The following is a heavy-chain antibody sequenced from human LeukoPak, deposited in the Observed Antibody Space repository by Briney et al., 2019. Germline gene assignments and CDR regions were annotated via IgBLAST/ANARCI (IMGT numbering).Heavy chain of an antibody. CDR3: AKTIFGVTHAFDI. Sequence: PGGSLRLSCAASGFTFSIYSMNWVRQAPGKGLEWVSAISDDSVRSYYAESVKVRFTTSRDNSKNTLYLQMDNLRVEDTAVYYCAKTIFGVTHAFDIWGQGTLVTVSS. J-gene: IGHJ3*02. CDR2: ISDDSVRS. V-gene: IGHV3-23*01. D-gene: IGHD3-3*01. CDR1: GFTFSIYS.